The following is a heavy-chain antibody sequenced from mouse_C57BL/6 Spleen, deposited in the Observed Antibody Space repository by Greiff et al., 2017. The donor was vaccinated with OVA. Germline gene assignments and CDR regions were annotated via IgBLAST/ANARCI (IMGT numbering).Heavy chain of an antibody. CDR1: GFTLSSYA. CDR2: ISDGGSYT. D-gene: IGHD2-1*01. J-gene: IGHJ3*01. Sequence: EVKLMESGGGLVKPGGSLKLSCAASGFTLSSYAMSWVRQTPEKRLEWVATISDGGSYTYYPDNVKGRFTISRDNAKNNLYLQMSHLKSEDTAMYYCASYGNYSFAYWGQGTLVTVSA. CDR3: ASYGNYSFAY. V-gene: IGHV5-4*03.